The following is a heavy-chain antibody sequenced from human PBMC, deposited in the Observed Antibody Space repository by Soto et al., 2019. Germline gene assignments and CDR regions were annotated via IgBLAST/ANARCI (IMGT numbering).Heavy chain of an antibody. J-gene: IGHJ4*02. Sequence: EVQLLDSGGGLVQPGESLRLSCAASGFTFSAYAMNWVRQAPGKGLEWVSTIGSGGSTFYTDSVKGRFIISRDNFKNTQYLQMNSLGGEDTALYYGVRTNYGDYDYWGQGTLVTVSS. V-gene: IGHV3-23*01. CDR2: IGSGGST. D-gene: IGHD4-17*01. CDR3: VRTNYGDYDY. CDR1: GFTFSAYA.